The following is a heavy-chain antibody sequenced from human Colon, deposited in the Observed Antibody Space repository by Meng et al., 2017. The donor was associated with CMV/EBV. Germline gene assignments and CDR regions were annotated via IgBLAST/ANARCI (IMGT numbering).Heavy chain of an antibody. Sequence: YGASVSASGYYWTWIRQLPGKGLEWIGYSYYSGSSFYNPSLKSRVTISSDSSQNQFSLKLISVTAADTAIYYCATEPWGTYPRIFDHWGQGALVTVSS. D-gene: IGHD3-16*01. J-gene: IGHJ4*02. CDR1: GASVSASGYY. CDR2: SYYSGSS. CDR3: ATEPWGTYPRIFDH. V-gene: IGHV4-31*02.